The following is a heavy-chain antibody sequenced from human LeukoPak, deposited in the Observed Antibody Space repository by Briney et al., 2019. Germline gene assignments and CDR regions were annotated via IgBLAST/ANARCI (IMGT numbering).Heavy chain of an antibody. V-gene: IGHV3-48*01. D-gene: IGHD3-10*01. CDR1: GFTFSTYS. CDR2: ISCASKTI. J-gene: IGHJ5*02. Sequence: GGSLTLSCAASGFTFSTYSMNWVRHAPGEGLEWVSYISCASKTIYYADSVKGRFTISRDNVKKSLYLQMNSLRAEDTAMYYCARDGWFGDYNWFDPWGQGTLVTVSS. CDR3: ARDGWFGDYNWFDP.